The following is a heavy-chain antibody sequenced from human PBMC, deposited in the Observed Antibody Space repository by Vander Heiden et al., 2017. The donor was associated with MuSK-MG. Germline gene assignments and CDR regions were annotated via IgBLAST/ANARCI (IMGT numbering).Heavy chain of an antibody. Sequence: QVQLVQSGAEVKKPGSSVKVSCKVSGGTFSSYAISWVRQAPGQGLEWMGGIIPIFGTANYAKKFQGRVTITADKSTSTAYRELSSLRSEETAVYYCARGEDYDGSGSLELPIDYWGQGTMVTVYS. J-gene: IGHJ4*02. CDR2: IIPIFGTA. CDR1: GGTFSSYA. D-gene: IGHD3-10*01. CDR3: ARGEDYDGSGSLELPIDY. V-gene: IGHV1-69*06.